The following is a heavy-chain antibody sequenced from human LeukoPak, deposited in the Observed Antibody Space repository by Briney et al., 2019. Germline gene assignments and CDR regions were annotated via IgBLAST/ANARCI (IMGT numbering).Heavy chain of an antibody. V-gene: IGHV3-20*04. Sequence: GGSLRLSCAASGFTFDDYGMSWVRQAPGKGLEWVSGINWNGGSTGYADSVKGRFTISRDNAKNSLYLQMNSLRAEDTALYYCARDGYSYGYGYCYYYMDVWGKGTTVTVSS. CDR2: INWNGGST. CDR1: GFTFDDYG. CDR3: ARDGYSYGYGYCYYYMDV. D-gene: IGHD5-18*01. J-gene: IGHJ6*03.